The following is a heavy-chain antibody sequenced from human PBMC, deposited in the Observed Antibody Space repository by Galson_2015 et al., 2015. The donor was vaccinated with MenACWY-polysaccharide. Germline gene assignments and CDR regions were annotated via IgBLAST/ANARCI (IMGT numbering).Heavy chain of an antibody. CDR3: ARRSLGNWYFDL. CDR1: GGSITGYY. Sequence: ATLSLPCTVSGGSITGYYWRWLRQPAGKKLEWIGRIHSSGSTTNNPSLKSRATLSVDTSKNQLSLRLTSVTAADTAVYYCARRSLGNWYFDLWGRGTLVTVSS. CDR2: IHSSGST. J-gene: IGHJ2*01. D-gene: IGHD1-26*01. V-gene: IGHV4-4*07.